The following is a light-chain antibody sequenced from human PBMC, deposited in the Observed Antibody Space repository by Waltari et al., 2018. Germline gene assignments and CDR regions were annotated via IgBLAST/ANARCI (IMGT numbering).Light chain of an antibody. CDR2: GAT. J-gene: IGKJ1*01. CDR1: QCIASGY. V-gene: IGKV3-20*01. CDR3: HDFSCSPTWT. Sequence: EIVLTQSPGTLSLSPGERATLYCRASQCIASGYLAWYQQKPGQDPRLLIYGATGRATGIPDRFSGSGSGEDFTLTISRLEPEDFAVYYCHDFSCSPTWTFGQGTKVE.